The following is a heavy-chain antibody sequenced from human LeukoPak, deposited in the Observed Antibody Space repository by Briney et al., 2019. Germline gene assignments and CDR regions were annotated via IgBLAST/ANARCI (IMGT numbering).Heavy chain of an antibody. CDR3: ARVPANINWFDP. J-gene: IGHJ5*02. V-gene: IGHV4-59*01. CDR2: IYYSGST. CDR1: GGSISSYY. Sequence: SETLSLTCTVSGGSISSYYWSWIRQPPGKGLEWIGYIYYSGSTNYNPSLKSRVTISVDTSKNQFSLKLSSVTAADKAVYYCARVPANINWFDPWGQGTLVTVSS. D-gene: IGHD1/OR15-1a*01.